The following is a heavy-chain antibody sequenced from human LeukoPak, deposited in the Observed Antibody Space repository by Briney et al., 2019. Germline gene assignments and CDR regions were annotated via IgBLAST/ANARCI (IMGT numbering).Heavy chain of an antibody. D-gene: IGHD3-22*01. Sequence: GASVKVSCKASGGTFSSYAISWVRQAPGQGLEWMGWMNPNSGNTGYAQKFEDRVTITRDTSISTAYMELSSLRSEETAVYFCARGFSGITLIEPVPYYMDVWGKGTTVTVSS. V-gene: IGHV1-8*03. CDR3: ARGFSGITLIEPVPYYMDV. CDR1: GGTFSSYA. CDR2: MNPNSGNT. J-gene: IGHJ6*03.